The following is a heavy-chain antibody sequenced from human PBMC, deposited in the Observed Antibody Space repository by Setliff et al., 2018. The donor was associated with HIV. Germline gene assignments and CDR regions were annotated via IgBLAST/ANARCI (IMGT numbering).Heavy chain of an antibody. Sequence: ASVKVSCKASGYTFTTYALHWVRQAPGQRLEWMGWINAGNGNAKYSQKFRGRVTITRDTSASTAYMELSSLTSEDTAVYYCARVACSGGSCYSYFQHWGQGTLVTVSS. V-gene: IGHV1-3*01. CDR1: GYTFTTYA. CDR3: ARVACSGGSCYSYFQH. CDR2: INAGNGNA. J-gene: IGHJ1*01. D-gene: IGHD2-15*01.